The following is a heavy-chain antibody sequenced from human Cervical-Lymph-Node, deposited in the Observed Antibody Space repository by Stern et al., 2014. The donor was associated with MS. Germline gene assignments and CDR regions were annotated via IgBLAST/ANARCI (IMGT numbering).Heavy chain of an antibody. Sequence: QVQLVQSGGGVVQPGRSLRLSCAASGFTFSNYGMHWVRQAPGKGLEWLAGIWYDGNKKYYADSVKGRFTISRDNYKKTLFLEMSSLTAEDTALYYCARGNWNYEGMGYWGQGTLVTVSS. D-gene: IGHD1-7*01. J-gene: IGHJ4*02. CDR2: IWYDGNKK. CDR1: GFTFSNYG. V-gene: IGHV3-33*01. CDR3: ARGNWNYEGMGY.